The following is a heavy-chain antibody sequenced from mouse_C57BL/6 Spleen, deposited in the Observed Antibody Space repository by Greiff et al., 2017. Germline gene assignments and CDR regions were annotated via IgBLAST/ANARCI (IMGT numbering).Heavy chain of an antibody. Sequence: QVQLQQSGPELVKPGASVKISCKASGYAFSSSWMHWVKQRPGKGLEWIGRIYPGDGATNYNGKFKGKATLTADKSSSTAYMQLSSLTSEDSAVXFCARGYGSSYPYYFDYWGQGTTLTVSS. D-gene: IGHD1-1*01. V-gene: IGHV1-82*01. CDR2: IYPGDGAT. J-gene: IGHJ2*01. CDR3: ARGYGSSYPYYFDY. CDR1: GYAFSSSW.